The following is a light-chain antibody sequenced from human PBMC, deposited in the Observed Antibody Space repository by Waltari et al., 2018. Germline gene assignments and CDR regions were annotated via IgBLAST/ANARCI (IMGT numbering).Light chain of an antibody. CDR1: SSDVGGYNY. Sequence: QSALTQPASVSGSPGQSITISCPGTSSDVGGYNYVSWYQQHPGKAPKFMIYEVTNRPSGVSNRFSGSKSGNTVYLTISGLRAEDEADYHCSSYTSSDTWVFGGGTKVTVL. J-gene: IGLJ3*02. CDR3: SSYTSSDTWV. CDR2: EVT. V-gene: IGLV2-14*01.